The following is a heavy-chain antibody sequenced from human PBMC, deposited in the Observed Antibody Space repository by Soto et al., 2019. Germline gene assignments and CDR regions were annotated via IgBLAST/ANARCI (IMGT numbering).Heavy chain of an antibody. CDR2: IYTPGST. CDR1: GFTVSSSY. V-gene: IGHV3-53*01. J-gene: IGHJ4*02. Sequence: PGGSLRLSCAASGFTVSSSYMGWVRQAPGKGLDWVSTIYTPGSTYYADSVKGRFTISRDNSRNTVSLQMNSLRAEYTAVYYCARGLVGSTTAFDYWGQGTLVTVSS. D-gene: IGHD1-26*01. CDR3: ARGLVGSTTAFDY.